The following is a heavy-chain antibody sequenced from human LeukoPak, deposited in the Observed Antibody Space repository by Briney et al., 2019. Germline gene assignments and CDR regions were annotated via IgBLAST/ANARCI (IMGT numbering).Heavy chain of an antibody. J-gene: IGHJ5*02. D-gene: IGHD3-22*01. CDR3: ATALYDTSGYFSFDP. Sequence: ASVKVSCKASGYTFSRYFMHWVRQAPGQGPEWMGIINPSGGNTIHAQKFQGRVTMTRDTSTSTVYMELSSLRSEDTAVYYCATALYDTSGYFSFDPWGQGTLVTVSS. CDR1: GYTFSRYF. V-gene: IGHV1-46*01. CDR2: INPSGGNT.